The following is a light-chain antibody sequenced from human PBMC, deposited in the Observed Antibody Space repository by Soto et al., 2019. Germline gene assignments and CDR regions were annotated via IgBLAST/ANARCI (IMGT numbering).Light chain of an antibody. V-gene: IGKV3-11*01. Sequence: EIVLTQSPATLSLSPWERATLSCRASQSVSSYLAWYQQKPGQAPRLLIYDASNRATGIPARFSGSGSGTDFTLTISSLEPEDFAVDYCQQRSNWPPGTFGHGTKVDIK. CDR2: DAS. CDR1: QSVSSY. J-gene: IGKJ1*01. CDR3: QQRSNWPPGT.